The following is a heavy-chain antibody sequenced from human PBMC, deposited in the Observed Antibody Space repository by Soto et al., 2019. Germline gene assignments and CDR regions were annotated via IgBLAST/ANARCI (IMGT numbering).Heavy chain of an antibody. CDR2: IKTDGSTT. CDR3: ARVGQGAWYFDL. V-gene: IGHV3-74*01. J-gene: IGHJ2*01. CDR1: GFSFSSYW. Sequence: EVQLVESGGGLVQPGGSLRLSCAVSGFSFSSYWMHWVRQAPGKGLVWVSRIKTDGSTTNYADSVKGRFTVSRDNAENTLYLQMTSLRTEDTAVYYCARVGQGAWYFDLWGRGTLVTVSS. D-gene: IGHD1-26*01.